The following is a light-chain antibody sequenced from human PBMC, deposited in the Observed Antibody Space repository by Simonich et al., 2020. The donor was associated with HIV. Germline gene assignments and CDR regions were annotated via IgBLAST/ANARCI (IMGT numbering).Light chain of an antibody. J-gene: IGLJ3*02. CDR1: SSDVGGYNY. V-gene: IGLV2-14*01. Sequence: QSALTQPASVSVSPGQSITISCTGTSSDVGGYNYVSWYQQHPGKAPKLMIYDFSKRPSGVSNRFSGSKSGNPASLTISGLQAEDEADYYCSSYTSSSTLLFGGGTKLTVL. CDR2: DFS. CDR3: SSYTSSSTLL.